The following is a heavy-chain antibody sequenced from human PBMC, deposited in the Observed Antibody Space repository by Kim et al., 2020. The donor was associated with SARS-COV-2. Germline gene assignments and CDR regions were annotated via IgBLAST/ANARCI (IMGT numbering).Heavy chain of an antibody. CDR3: ARDLHDYVDAFDI. CDR1: GFTFSSYA. CDR2: ISYDGSNK. V-gene: IGHV3-30*04. Sequence: GGSLRLSCAASGFTFSSYAMHWVRQAPGKGLEWVAVISYDGSNKYYADSVKGRFTISRDNSKNTLYLQMNSLRAEDTAVYYCARDLHDYVDAFDIWGQGTMVTVSS. D-gene: IGHD4-17*01. J-gene: IGHJ3*02.